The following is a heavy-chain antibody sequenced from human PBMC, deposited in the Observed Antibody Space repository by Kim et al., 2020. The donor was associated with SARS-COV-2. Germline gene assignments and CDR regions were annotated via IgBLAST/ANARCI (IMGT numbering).Heavy chain of an antibody. CDR1: GGSISSSSYY. Sequence: SETLSLTCTVSGGSISSSSYYWGWIRQPPGKGLEWIGSIYYSGSTYYNPSLKSRVTISVDTSKNQFSLKLSSVTAADTAVYYCARSNRSFGKAAAGHFDYWGQGTLVTVSS. CDR3: ARSNRSFGKAAAGHFDY. J-gene: IGHJ4*02. CDR2: IYYSGST. D-gene: IGHD6-13*01. V-gene: IGHV4-39*01.